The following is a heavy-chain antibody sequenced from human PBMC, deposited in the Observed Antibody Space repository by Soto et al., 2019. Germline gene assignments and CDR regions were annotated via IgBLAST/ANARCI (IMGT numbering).Heavy chain of an antibody. CDR1: GYSISSGYY. CDR3: ARDNGAARRSYYYYGMDV. J-gene: IGHJ6*02. CDR2: IYHSGST. Sequence: PSETLSLTCAVSGYSISSGYYWGWIRQPPGKGLEWIGSIYHSGSTYYNPSLKSRVTISVDTSKNQFSLKLSSVTAADTAVYYCARDNGAARRSYYYYGMDVWGQGTTVTVSS. D-gene: IGHD6-6*01. V-gene: IGHV4-38-2*02.